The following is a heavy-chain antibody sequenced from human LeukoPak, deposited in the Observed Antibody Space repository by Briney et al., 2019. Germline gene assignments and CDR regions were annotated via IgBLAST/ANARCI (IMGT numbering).Heavy chain of an antibody. CDR3: ARDNADTAMVQDPYYFDY. J-gene: IGHJ4*02. V-gene: IGHV3-21*01. D-gene: IGHD5-18*01. CDR2: ISSSSSYI. CDR1: GFTFSSYS. Sequence: PGGSLRLSCAASGFTFSSYSMNWVRQAPGKGLEWVSSISSSSSYIYYADSVKGRFTISRDNAKNSLYLQMNSLRAEDTAVYYCARDNADTAMVQDPYYFDYWGQGTLVTVSS.